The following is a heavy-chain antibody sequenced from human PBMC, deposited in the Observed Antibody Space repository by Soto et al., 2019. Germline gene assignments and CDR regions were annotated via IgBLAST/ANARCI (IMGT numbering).Heavy chain of an antibody. CDR1: GYTFTGYY. CDR2: INPNSGGT. V-gene: IGHV1-2*02. CDR3: VIAAAGRGPFDY. D-gene: IGHD6-13*01. Sequence: GASVKVSCKASGYTFTGYYMHWVRQAPGQGLEWMGWINPNSGGTNYAQKFQGRVTMTRDTSISTAYMELSRLRSDDTAVYYCVIAAAGRGPFDYWGQGTLVTVSS. J-gene: IGHJ4*02.